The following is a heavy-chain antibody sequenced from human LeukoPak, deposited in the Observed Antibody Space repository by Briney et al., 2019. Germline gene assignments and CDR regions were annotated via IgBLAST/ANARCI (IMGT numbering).Heavy chain of an antibody. CDR1: GGSFSGYY. D-gene: IGHD3-10*01. Sequence: SETLSLTRAVYGGSFSGYYWSWIRQPPGKGLEWIGEINHSGSTNYNPSLKSRVTISVDTSKNQFSLKLSSVTAADTAVYYCARGRSGWGDWGQGTLVTVSS. J-gene: IGHJ4*02. CDR2: INHSGST. V-gene: IGHV4-34*01. CDR3: ARGRSGWGD.